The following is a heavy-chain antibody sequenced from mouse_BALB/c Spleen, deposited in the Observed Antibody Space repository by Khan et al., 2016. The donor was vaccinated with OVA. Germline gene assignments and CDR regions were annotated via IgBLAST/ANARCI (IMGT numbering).Heavy chain of an antibody. CDR1: GFTFSNYG. D-gene: IGHD1-1*01. CDR3: VRTPGYYGSGYFDY. Sequence: EVELVEPGGGFVKPGGSLKLSCAAAGFTFSNYGLSWVRQTPEKSLEWVATISSGGSFTYNPDSVKGRFTISRDNAEITRYLYMSRLRSEGTAMYCCVRTPGYYGSGYFDYWGQGTTLTVSS. V-gene: IGHV5-9-3*01. CDR2: ISSGGSFT. J-gene: IGHJ2*01.